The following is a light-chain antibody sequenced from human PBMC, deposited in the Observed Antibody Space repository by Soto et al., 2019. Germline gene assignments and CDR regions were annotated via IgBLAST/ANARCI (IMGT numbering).Light chain of an antibody. Sequence: EIVMTQSPATLSLSPGERATLSCRASQRITTVAWYQQKPGQAPRLLIYGLSIRAPGVPAGFSVSGSGTEFTLTISSLQSEDFAVYYCQQYNNWPPYTFGQGTKVAIK. CDR3: QQYNNWPPYT. CDR2: GLS. J-gene: IGKJ2*01. CDR1: QRITT. V-gene: IGKV3-15*01.